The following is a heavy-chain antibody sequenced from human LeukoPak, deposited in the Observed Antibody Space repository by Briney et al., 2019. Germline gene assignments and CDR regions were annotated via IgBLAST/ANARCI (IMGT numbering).Heavy chain of an antibody. CDR1: GFTFGDHY. D-gene: IGHD5-18*01. CDR2: ITYNSGTI. Sequence: PGGSLRLSCAASGFTFGDHYIDWFRQTPGKGLEWVSYITYNSGTIFYADSVKGRFTISRDNAKDSLYLQMSSLRDEDTAVYYCARDSGYSYADDYWGQGTLVTVSS. V-gene: IGHV3-11*01. J-gene: IGHJ4*02. CDR3: ARDSGYSYADDY.